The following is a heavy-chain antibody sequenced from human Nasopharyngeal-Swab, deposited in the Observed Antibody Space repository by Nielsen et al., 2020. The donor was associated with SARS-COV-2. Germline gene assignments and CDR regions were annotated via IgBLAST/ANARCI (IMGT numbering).Heavy chain of an antibody. CDR1: GFTFSDYY. Sequence: GESLKISCAASGFTFSDYYMSWIRQAPGKGLEWVSYISSSGSTIYYADSVKGRFTISRDNAENSLYLQMNSLRAEDTAVYYCARARSGSYFLSKYWYFDLWGRGTLVTVSS. CDR2: ISSSGSTI. J-gene: IGHJ2*01. V-gene: IGHV3-11*01. CDR3: ARARSGSYFLSKYWYFDL. D-gene: IGHD1-26*01.